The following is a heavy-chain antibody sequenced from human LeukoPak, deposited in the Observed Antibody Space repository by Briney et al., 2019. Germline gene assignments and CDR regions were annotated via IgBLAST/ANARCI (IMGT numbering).Heavy chain of an antibody. D-gene: IGHD5-24*01. CDR3: ARHEGDGYNEDAFDI. V-gene: IGHV4-4*02. Sequence: SETLSLTCTFSVGSMSRSNWWSWVRQPPGKGLEWIGEIYHTGSTNYNLSLKSRVTISVDKSKNQFSLKLSSVTAADTAAYYCARHEGDGYNEDAFDIWGQGTMVTVSS. J-gene: IGHJ3*02. CDR2: IYHTGST. CDR1: VGSMSRSNW.